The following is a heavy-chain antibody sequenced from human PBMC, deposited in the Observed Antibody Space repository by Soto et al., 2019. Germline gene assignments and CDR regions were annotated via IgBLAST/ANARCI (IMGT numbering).Heavy chain of an antibody. J-gene: IGHJ6*02. CDR3: ARAVAARTGNYYYYYGMDV. D-gene: IGHD6-6*01. CDR1: GDSVSSNSAA. Sequence: SQTLSLTCAISGDSVSSNSAAWNWIRQSPSRGLEWLGRTYYRSKWYNDYAVSVKSRITINPDTSKNQFSLQLNSVAPEDTAVYYCARAVAARTGNYYYYYGMDVWGQGTTVTVSS. CDR2: TYYRSKWYN. V-gene: IGHV6-1*01.